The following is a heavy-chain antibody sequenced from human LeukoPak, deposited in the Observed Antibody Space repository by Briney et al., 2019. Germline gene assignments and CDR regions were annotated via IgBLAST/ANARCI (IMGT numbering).Heavy chain of an antibody. D-gene: IGHD6-13*01. V-gene: IGHV4-61*02. Sequence: TLSLTCTVSGGSISSGRSYWSWIRQPAGKGLEWTGRIYTSGSTNYNPSLKSRVTISVDTSKNQFYLKLSSVTAADTAVYYCARVIRSIAAAGNSAFDIWGQGTMVTVSS. CDR3: ARVIRSIAAAGNSAFDI. CDR2: IYTSGST. J-gene: IGHJ3*02. CDR1: GGSISSGRSY.